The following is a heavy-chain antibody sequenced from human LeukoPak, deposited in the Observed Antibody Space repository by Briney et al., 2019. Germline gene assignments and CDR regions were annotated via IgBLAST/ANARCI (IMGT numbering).Heavy chain of an antibody. CDR1: GFTFSSSY. CDR2: IYSGGST. V-gene: IGHV3-66*01. D-gene: IGHD3-22*01. CDR3: ARDEYYYDRSAYHYFFDY. J-gene: IGHJ4*02. Sequence: PGGSLRLSCAASGFTFSSSYMSWVRQAPGKGLEWVSLIYSGGSTYYVDSVGGRFTISRDNSKNTLYLQMDSLRAEDTTVYYCARDEYYYDRSAYHYFFDYWGQGTLVTVSS.